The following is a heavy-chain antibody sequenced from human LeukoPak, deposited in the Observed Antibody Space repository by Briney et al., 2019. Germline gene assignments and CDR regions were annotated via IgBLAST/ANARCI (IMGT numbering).Heavy chain of an antibody. V-gene: IGHV3-7*01. CDR2: IRPDGSEK. Sequence: PGWSLRLSCAAPGFIFSGYWMSWVRQAPGKGLEWVANIRPDGSEKYYVDSVKGRFTISRDNAKNSLYLQMNSLSAEDTAVYYCVRYRGFGSDYWGQGTLVTVSS. CDR3: VRYRGFGSDY. CDR1: GFIFSGYW. D-gene: IGHD1-26*01. J-gene: IGHJ4*02.